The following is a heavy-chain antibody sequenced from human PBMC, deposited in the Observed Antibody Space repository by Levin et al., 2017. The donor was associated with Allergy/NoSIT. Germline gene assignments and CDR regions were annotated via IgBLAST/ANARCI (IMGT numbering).Heavy chain of an antibody. CDR1: GFTFSSYS. J-gene: IGHJ4*02. Sequence: GESLKISCAASGFTFSSYSMNWVRQAPGKGLEWVSSISSSSSYIYYADSVKGRFTISRDNAKNSLYLQMNSLRAEDTAVYYCARESRDDSSLNYWGQGTLVTVSS. CDR3: ARESRDDSSLNY. D-gene: IGHD3-22*01. CDR2: ISSSSSYI. V-gene: IGHV3-21*01.